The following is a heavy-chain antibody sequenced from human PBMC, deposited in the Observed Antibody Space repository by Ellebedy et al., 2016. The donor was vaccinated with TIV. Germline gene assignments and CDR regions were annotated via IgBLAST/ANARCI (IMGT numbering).Heavy chain of an antibody. V-gene: IGHV3-66*01. CDR1: GFTVSSNY. Sequence: GGSLRLSCAASGFTVSSNYMNWVRQAPGKGLEWVSIISSAGTTYYADSVKGRFTISKDNSKNTLNLQMTRLRVEDTAVYYCARASFYDVDLSGWYFDIWGRGTLVSVSS. CDR2: ISSAGTT. D-gene: IGHD3-10*02. CDR3: ARASFYDVDLSGWYFDI. J-gene: IGHJ2*01.